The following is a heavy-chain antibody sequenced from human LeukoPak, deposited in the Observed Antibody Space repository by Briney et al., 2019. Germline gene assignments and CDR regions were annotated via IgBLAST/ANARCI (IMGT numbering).Heavy chain of an antibody. CDR3: AGDLGGKIVATEFDY. V-gene: IGHV3-21*01. D-gene: IGHD5-12*01. Sequence: GGSLRLSCAASGFTFSSYSMNWVREAPGKGLEWVSSISSSSSYIYYADSVKGRFTISRDNAKNSLYLQMNSLRAEDTAVYYCAGDLGGKIVATEFDYWGQGTLVTVSS. CDR1: GFTFSSYS. CDR2: ISSSSSYI. J-gene: IGHJ4*02.